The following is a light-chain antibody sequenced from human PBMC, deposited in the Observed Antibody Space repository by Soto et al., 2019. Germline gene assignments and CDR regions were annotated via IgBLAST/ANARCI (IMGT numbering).Light chain of an antibody. V-gene: IGLV2-23*01. CDR1: SSDVGSYNL. CDR2: EGS. J-gene: IGLJ1*01. Sequence: QSALTQPASVSGSPGQSITISCTGTSSDVGSYNLVSWYQQHPGKAPKLMIYEGSKRPSGVSNRFSGSKSGNTASLTISGLQAEDEADYYCCSYAGSPTFYVFGSGTKVTVL. CDR3: CSYAGSPTFYV.